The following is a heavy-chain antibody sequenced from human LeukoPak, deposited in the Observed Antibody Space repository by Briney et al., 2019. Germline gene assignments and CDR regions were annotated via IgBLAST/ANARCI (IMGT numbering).Heavy chain of an antibody. CDR3: AKGRATTVTTGYFDY. J-gene: IGHJ4*02. CDR1: GFTFSSYA. D-gene: IGHD4-17*01. V-gene: IGHV3-48*04. Sequence: PGGSLRLSCAASGFTFSSYAMSWVRQAPGKGLEWVSYISSSGSTIYYADSVKGRFTISRDNAKNSLYLQMNSLRAEDMALYYCAKGRATTVTTGYFDYWGQGTLVTVSS. CDR2: ISSSGSTI.